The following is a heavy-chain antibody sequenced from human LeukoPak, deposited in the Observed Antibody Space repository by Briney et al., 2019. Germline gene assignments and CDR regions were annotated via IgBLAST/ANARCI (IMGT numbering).Heavy chain of an antibody. Sequence: SETLSLTCTVSGGSIISNNYYWGWIRQPPGKGLEWIGSVYFSGSTYCNPSLKSRVTISVDTSKNQFSLKLSSVTAADTAVYYCARHTAVLTGYSRSYYYYYMDVWGKGTTVTVSS. V-gene: IGHV4-39*01. J-gene: IGHJ6*03. D-gene: IGHD3-9*01. CDR1: GGSIISNNYY. CDR3: ARHTAVLTGYSRSYYYYYMDV. CDR2: VYFSGST.